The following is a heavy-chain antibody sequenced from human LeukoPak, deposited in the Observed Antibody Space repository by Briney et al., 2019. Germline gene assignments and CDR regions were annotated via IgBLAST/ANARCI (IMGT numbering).Heavy chain of an antibody. CDR1: GFTFSSYA. CDR3: AKAFRDSSGYYYLLGYYFDY. V-gene: IGHV3-23*01. D-gene: IGHD3-22*01. Sequence: GGSLRLSCAASGFTFSSYAMSWVRQAPGKGLEWVSAISGSGGSTHYADSVKGRFTISRDNSKNTLYLQMNSLRAEDTAVYYCAKAFRDSSGYYYLLGYYFDYWGQGTLVTVSS. J-gene: IGHJ4*02. CDR2: ISGSGGST.